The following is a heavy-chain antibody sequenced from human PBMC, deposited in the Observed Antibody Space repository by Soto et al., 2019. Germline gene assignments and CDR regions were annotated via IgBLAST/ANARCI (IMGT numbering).Heavy chain of an antibody. CDR2: ISYDGSNK. D-gene: IGHD4-17*01. J-gene: IGHJ6*02. V-gene: IGHV3-30*18. CDR1: GFTFSSYG. Sequence: PGGSLRLSCAASGFTFSSYGMHWVRQAPGKGLEWVAIISYDGSNKYYTDSVKGRFTISRDNSKNTLYLQMNSLRAEDTAVYYCAKDHPYGDYGVDGMDVWGQGTTVTFSS. CDR3: AKDHPYGDYGVDGMDV.